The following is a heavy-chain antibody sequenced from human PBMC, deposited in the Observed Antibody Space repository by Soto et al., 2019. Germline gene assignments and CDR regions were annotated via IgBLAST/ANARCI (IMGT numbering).Heavy chain of an antibody. CDR2: ISYDGSNK. Sequence: VQLVESGGGVVQSGTSLRLSCVASGFTFRSYGLHWVRQAPGKGLECVAVISYDGSNKYYADSVKGRFTLSRDNSQNTQYRIMDGLGPEDTSVYYCAKDRYNCYGFVDYWGQGTLVTVSS. D-gene: IGHD5-12*01. CDR3: AKDRYNCYGFVDY. V-gene: IGHV3-30*18. CDR1: GFTFRSYG. J-gene: IGHJ4*02.